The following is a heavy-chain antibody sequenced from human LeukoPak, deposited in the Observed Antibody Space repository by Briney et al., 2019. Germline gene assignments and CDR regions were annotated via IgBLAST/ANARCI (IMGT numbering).Heavy chain of an antibody. D-gene: IGHD5-24*01. V-gene: IGHV3-7*01. CDR3: ASLRWLQFGFDY. CDR1: GFTFSSYS. Sequence: GGSLRLSCAASGFTFSSYSMNWVRQAPGKGLEWVANIKQDGSEKYYVDSVKGRFTISRDNAKNSLYLQMNSLRAEDTAVYYCASLRWLQFGFDYWGQGTLVTVSS. CDR2: IKQDGSEK. J-gene: IGHJ4*02.